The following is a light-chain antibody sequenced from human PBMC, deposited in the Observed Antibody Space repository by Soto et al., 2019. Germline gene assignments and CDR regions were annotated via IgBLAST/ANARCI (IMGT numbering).Light chain of an antibody. CDR3: QQYGSSPWT. J-gene: IGKJ1*01. Sequence: EIVLTQSPGTLSLSPGERATLSCRASQSVSSSYLAWYQQKPGQAPRLLIYGASSRATGIPDRFSGSVSGTDFTLDISRLEPEDFAVYYGQQYGSSPWTFGQGTKVEIK. CDR2: GAS. V-gene: IGKV3-20*01. CDR1: QSVSSSY.